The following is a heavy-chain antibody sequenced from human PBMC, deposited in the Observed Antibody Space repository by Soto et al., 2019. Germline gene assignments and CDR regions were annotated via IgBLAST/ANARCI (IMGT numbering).Heavy chain of an antibody. CDR2: ISSTANYI. V-gene: IGHV3-21*06. J-gene: IGHJ4*02. CDR3: ARESEDLTSNFDY. CDR1: GFTFTRYS. Sequence: PGGSLRLSCAASGFTFTRYSMDWVRQAPGKGLEWVSSISSTANYIYYGDSMKGRFTISRDNAKNSLYLEMNSLRAEDTAVYYCARESEDLTSNFDYWGQGTLVTVSS.